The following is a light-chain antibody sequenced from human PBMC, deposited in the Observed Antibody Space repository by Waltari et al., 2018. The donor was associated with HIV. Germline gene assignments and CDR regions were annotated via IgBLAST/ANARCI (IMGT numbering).Light chain of an antibody. Sequence: QSVLTQPPSASGTPGQRVTISCSGSSSNIGSNYGYWYQQLPGTAPKLLIYRNNRRPSGGPDRVAGSKSGTAASRASSGLRSEDEGDYYCAAWDDSLSGLVCGGGTKVTVL. CDR3: AAWDDSLSGLV. CDR1: SSNIGSNY. CDR2: RNN. J-gene: IGLJ3*02. V-gene: IGLV1-47*01.